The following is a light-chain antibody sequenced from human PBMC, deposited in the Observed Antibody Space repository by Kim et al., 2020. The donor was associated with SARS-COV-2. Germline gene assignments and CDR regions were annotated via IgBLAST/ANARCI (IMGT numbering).Light chain of an antibody. Sequence: SPGDRAPLSCRASQSVSSILAWYQQKPGQAPRLLIYGASTRATGIPARFSVSGSGTEFTLTISSLQSEDFAVYYCQQYNNWPPITFGQGTRLEIK. J-gene: IGKJ5*01. CDR2: GAS. CDR1: QSVSSI. CDR3: QQYNNWPPIT. V-gene: IGKV3-15*01.